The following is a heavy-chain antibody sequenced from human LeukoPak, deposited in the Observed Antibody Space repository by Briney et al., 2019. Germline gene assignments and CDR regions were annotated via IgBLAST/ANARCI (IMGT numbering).Heavy chain of an antibody. CDR1: GGSFSGYY. Sequence: SETLSLTCAVYGGSFSGYYWSWIRQPPGKGLEWIGEINHSGSTNYNPSLKSRVTTSVDTSKNQFSLKLSPVTAADTAVYYCARGGSPRITMVRGATRVWVYWGQGTLVTVSS. D-gene: IGHD3-10*01. V-gene: IGHV4-34*01. J-gene: IGHJ4*02. CDR2: INHSGST. CDR3: ARGGSPRITMVRGATRVWVY.